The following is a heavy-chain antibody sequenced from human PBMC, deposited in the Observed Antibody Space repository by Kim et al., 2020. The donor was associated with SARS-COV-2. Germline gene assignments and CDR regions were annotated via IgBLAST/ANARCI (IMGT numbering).Heavy chain of an antibody. J-gene: IGHJ4*02. CDR1: GRSISSYY. CDR2: IYYSGST. D-gene: IGHD6-19*01. Sequence: SETLSLTCTVSGRSISSYYWSWIRQPPGKGLEWIGYIYYSGSTNYNPSLKSRVTISVDTSKNQFSLKLSSVTAADTAVYYCARGSRGWYWEYDYWGQGTL. CDR3: ARGSRGWYWEYDY. V-gene: IGHV4-59*01.